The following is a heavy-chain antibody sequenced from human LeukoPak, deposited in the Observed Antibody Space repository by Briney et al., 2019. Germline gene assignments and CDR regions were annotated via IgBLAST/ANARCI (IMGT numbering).Heavy chain of an antibody. V-gene: IGHV4-31*03. Sequence: PSQTLSLTCSVSGGSIKGGGFFWNWVRQHPGKGLEGIGHIYYSGSTSYNPSVKSRVTISVDTSKNQFSLKLTSVTAADTAMYYCARDHGRSYNYGSDALDIWGQGTLVIVSA. CDR1: GGSIKGGGFF. CDR2: IYYSGST. D-gene: IGHD5-18*01. J-gene: IGHJ3*02. CDR3: ARDHGRSYNYGSDALDI.